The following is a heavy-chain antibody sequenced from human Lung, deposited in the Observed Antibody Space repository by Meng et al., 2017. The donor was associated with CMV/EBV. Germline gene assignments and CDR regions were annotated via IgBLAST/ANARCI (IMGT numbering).Heavy chain of an antibody. CDR3: ARDNDGKDY. Sequence: GESLKISCAASGFTFGSYWMHWVRQAPGRGLVWVSRIRFDGTGIGYADSVRGRFTISRDNAKNTVYLEMNSLRAEDTAVYYCARDNDGKDYWGQGTLVTVSS. CDR2: IRFDGTGI. V-gene: IGHV3-74*01. J-gene: IGHJ4*02. D-gene: IGHD5-24*01. CDR1: GFTFGSYW.